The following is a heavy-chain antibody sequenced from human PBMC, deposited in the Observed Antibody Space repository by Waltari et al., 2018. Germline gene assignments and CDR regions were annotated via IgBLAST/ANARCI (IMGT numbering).Heavy chain of an antibody. CDR2: INAGNGNK. D-gene: IGHD2-2*01. CDR3: AKDPGYRSTYSAFDI. J-gene: IGHJ3*02. V-gene: IGHV1-3*01. Sequence: QVQLVQSGAEVKKPGASVKVSCKASGYTFTSYAMHWVRQAPGHRLAWMGWINAGNGNKKYSQKFQGRVTITRDTSASTAYMELSSLRSEDTAMYYCAKDPGYRSTYSAFDIWGQGTMVTVSS. CDR1: GYTFTSYA.